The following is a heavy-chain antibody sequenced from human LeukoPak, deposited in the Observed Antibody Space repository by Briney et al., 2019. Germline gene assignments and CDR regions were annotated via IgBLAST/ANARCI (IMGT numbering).Heavy chain of an antibody. D-gene: IGHD5-24*01. Sequence: PSETLSLTCTVSGGSISNGDYYWSWIRQPPGKGLEWIGYIYDSGSTYYKPSLKSRVSISIDTSKNQFSLKLTSVTAADTAVYFCARGRDGYNYDYWGQGTLVTVSS. CDR2: IYDSGST. V-gene: IGHV4-30-4*01. J-gene: IGHJ4*02. CDR3: ARGRDGYNYDY. CDR1: GGSISNGDYY.